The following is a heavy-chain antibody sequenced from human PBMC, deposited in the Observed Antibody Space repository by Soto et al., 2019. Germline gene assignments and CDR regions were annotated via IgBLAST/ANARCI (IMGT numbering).Heavy chain of an antibody. CDR1: GGSVSNRNYY. CDR3: ARHFLRPDYCFDV. J-gene: IGHJ6*03. V-gene: IGHV4-39*01. D-gene: IGHD3-3*01. Sequence: QLQVQESGPGLVKPSETLSLTCTVSGGSVSNRNYYWGWIRQPPGKGLEWIGSVYYSGDTHYNPSLKSRVTIYVDTSKNYFSLNLRSVTAADTAVYYCARHFLRPDYCFDVWGKGTTVTVFS. CDR2: VYYSGDT.